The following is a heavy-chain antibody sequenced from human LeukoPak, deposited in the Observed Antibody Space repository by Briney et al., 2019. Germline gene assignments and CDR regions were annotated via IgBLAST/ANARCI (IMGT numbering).Heavy chain of an antibody. CDR1: GYTFTGYY. V-gene: IGHV1-2*06. CDR2: INPNSGGT. J-gene: IGHJ5*02. CDR3: ARDNYGDYERDWFDH. Sequence: ASVKVSCKASGYTFTGYYMHWVRQAPGQGVEWMGRINPNSGGTNYAQKFQGRVTMTRDTSISTAYMELSRLRSDDTAVYYCARDNYGDYERDWFDHWGQGTLVTVSS. D-gene: IGHD4-17*01.